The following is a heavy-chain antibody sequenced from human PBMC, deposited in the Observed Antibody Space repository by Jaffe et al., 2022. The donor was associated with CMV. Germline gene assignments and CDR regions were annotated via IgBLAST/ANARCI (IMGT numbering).Heavy chain of an antibody. Sequence: EVQLVESGGGLVQPGRSLRLSCAASGFTFDDYAMHWVRQAPGKGLEWVSGISWNSGSIGYADSVKGRFTISRDNAKNSLYLQMNSLRAEDTALYYCAKDTVVYSSSWYGGLDYWGQGTLVTVSS. J-gene: IGHJ4*02. CDR2: ISWNSGSI. V-gene: IGHV3-9*01. CDR3: AKDTVVYSSSWYGGLDY. D-gene: IGHD6-13*01. CDR1: GFTFDDYA.